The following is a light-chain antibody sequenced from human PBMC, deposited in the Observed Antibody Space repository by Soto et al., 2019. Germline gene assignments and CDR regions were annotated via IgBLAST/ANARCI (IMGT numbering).Light chain of an antibody. V-gene: IGKV4-1*01. Sequence: DIVMTQSPDSLAVSLGERATINCKSSQSVLYSSNNKIYLAWYQQKPGQPPKLLIYWASTRESGVPDRFSGSGSGTDFTLTISSLQAEDVAVYYCQQFYSTPPVTFGGGTKEEIK. J-gene: IGKJ4*01. CDR3: QQFYSTPPVT. CDR1: QSVLYSSNNKIY. CDR2: WAS.